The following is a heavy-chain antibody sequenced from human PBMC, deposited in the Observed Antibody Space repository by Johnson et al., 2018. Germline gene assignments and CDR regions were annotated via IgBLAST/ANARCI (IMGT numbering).Heavy chain of an antibody. CDR3: AKDRYTYGYWAHHAFDI. V-gene: IGHV3-30*18. CDR2: ISYDGSNE. D-gene: IGHD3-22*01. CDR1: GFTFSSYG. Sequence: QVQLVESGGGVVQPGRSLRLSCAASGFTFSSYGLHWVRQAPGKGLEWVALISYDGSNEYYADSVKGRFTISRDNSKNTLYLQMNSLRAEDTAVYYCAKDRYTYGYWAHHAFDIWGQGTMVTVSS. J-gene: IGHJ3*02.